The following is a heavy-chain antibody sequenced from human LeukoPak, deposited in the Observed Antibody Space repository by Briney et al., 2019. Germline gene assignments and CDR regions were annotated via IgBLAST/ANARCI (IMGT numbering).Heavy chain of an antibody. CDR1: GYTFTSYG. J-gene: IGHJ3*02. V-gene: IGHV7-4-1*02. CDR2: INTNTGNP. CDR3: ARERRSSSPGEQQLVRAFDI. Sequence: ASVKVSCKASGYTFTSYGISWVRQAPGQGLEWMGWINTNTGNPTYAQGFTGRFVFSLDTSVSTAYLQISSLKAEDTAMYYCARERRSSSPGEQQLVRAFDIWGQGTMVTVSS. D-gene: IGHD6-13*01.